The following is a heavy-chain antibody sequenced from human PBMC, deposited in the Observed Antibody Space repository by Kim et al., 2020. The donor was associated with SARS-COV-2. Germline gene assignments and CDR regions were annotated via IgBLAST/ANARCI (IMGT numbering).Heavy chain of an antibody. Sequence: GGSLRLSCAASGFTFSSYSMNWVRQAPGKGLEWVSSISSSSSYIYYADSVKGRFTISRDNAKNSLYLQMNSLRAEDTAVYYCARDLRSSYVDPYYYYYGMDVWGQGTTVTVSS. J-gene: IGHJ6*02. D-gene: IGHD6-13*01. CDR1: GFTFSSYS. CDR3: ARDLRSSYVDPYYYYYGMDV. CDR2: ISSSSSYI. V-gene: IGHV3-21*01.